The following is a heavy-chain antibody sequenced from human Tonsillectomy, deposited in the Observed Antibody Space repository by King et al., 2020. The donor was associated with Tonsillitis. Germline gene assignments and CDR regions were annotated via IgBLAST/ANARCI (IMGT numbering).Heavy chain of an antibody. CDR3: ARFPGGTYYFQE. CDR1: GFTFSNYG. J-gene: IGHJ1*01. Sequence: VQLVESGGGVVQPGRSLTLSCAASGFTFSNYGMHCARQAPDNGLEGVALIWYDGSNPPYADPGKGRFSISRDNSKNTLYLPMNSLRAEDTAVYYCARFPGGTYYFQEWGQGTLVTVSS. CDR2: IWYDGSNP. V-gene: IGHV3-33*08. D-gene: IGHD1-26*01.